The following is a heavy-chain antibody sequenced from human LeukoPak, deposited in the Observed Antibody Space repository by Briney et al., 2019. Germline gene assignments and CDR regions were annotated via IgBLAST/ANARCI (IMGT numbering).Heavy chain of an antibody. CDR1: GYSFTSYG. V-gene: IGHV1-18*01. Sequence: ASVKVSCKASGYSFTSYGISWVRQAPGQGLEWMGWISAYNSNTNYAQNLQGRVTMTTDTSTSTVYLDLRSLRSDDTTVYYCARAAGGGYFDFWGQGTLVTVSS. D-gene: IGHD6-13*01. CDR3: ARAAGGGYFDF. J-gene: IGHJ4*02. CDR2: ISAYNSNT.